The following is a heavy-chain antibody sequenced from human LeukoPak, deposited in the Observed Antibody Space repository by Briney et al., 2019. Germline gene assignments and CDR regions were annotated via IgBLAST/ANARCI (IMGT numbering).Heavy chain of an antibody. V-gene: IGHV1-69*06. CDR3: ARGIVVVVAGEGYYYYGMDV. CDR1: GGTFSSYA. D-gene: IGHD2-15*01. Sequence: SVKVSCKASGGTFSSYAISWVRQAPGQGLEWMGGIIPIFGTANYAQKFQGRVTITADKSTSTAYMELSSLRSEDTAVYYCARGIVVVVAGEGYYYYGMDVWGKGTTVTVSS. J-gene: IGHJ6*04. CDR2: IIPIFGTA.